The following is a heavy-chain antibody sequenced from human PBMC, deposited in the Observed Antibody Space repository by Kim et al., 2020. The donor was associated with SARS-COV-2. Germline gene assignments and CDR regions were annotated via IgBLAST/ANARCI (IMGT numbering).Heavy chain of an antibody. CDR3: ARVKVRGVITPSLGY. J-gene: IGHJ4*02. V-gene: IGHV7-4-1*02. D-gene: IGHD3-10*01. CDR2: INTNTGNP. CDR1: GYTFTNYA. Sequence: ASVKVSCKASGYTFTNYAMNWVRQAPGQGLEWMGWINTNTGNPTYAQGFTGRFVFSLDTSVSTAYLQISSLKAEDTAVYYCARVKVRGVITPSLGYWGQGTLVTVSS.